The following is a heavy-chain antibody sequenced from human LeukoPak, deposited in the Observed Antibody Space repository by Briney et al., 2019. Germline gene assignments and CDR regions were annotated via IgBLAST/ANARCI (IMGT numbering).Heavy chain of an antibody. Sequence: GGSLRLSCAASGFTFSSYSMNWVRQAPGKGLEWVSSISSSSSYIYYADSVKGRFTISRDNSKNTLYLQMNSLRAEDTAVYYCANVEMATIGAFGIWGQGTMVTVSS. CDR3: ANVEMATIGAFGI. D-gene: IGHD5-24*01. CDR1: GFTFSSYS. J-gene: IGHJ3*02. CDR2: ISSSSSYI. V-gene: IGHV3-21*04.